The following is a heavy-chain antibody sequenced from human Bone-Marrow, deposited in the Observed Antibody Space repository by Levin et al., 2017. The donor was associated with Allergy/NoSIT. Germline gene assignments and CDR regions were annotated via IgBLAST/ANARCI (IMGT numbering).Heavy chain of an antibody. CDR1: GFTFSTYW. J-gene: IGHJ3*02. Sequence: SCTASGFTFSTYWMYWVRQAPGRGLEWVANINQDGSVEYNVDSVKGRFTISRDNAKSSLYLQMNSLRAEDTAVYYCARDLSPSLSSGQTYDACDIWGQGTMVIVSS. CDR3: ARDLSPSLSSGQTYDACDI. D-gene: IGHD6-19*01. CDR2: INQDGSVE. V-gene: IGHV3-7*03.